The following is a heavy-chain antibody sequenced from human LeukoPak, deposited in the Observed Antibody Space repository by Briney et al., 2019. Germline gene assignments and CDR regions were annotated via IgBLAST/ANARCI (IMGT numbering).Heavy chain of an antibody. CDR1: GFTFSSYW. CDR2: ISGSGGST. CDR3: AKGFYDSSGYLY. Sequence: GGSLRLSCAASGFTFSSYWMSWVRQAPGKGLEWVSAISGSGGSTYYADSVKGRFTISRDNSKNTLYLQMNSLRAEDTAVYYCAKGFYDSSGYLYWGQGTLVTVSS. J-gene: IGHJ4*02. V-gene: IGHV3-23*01. D-gene: IGHD3-22*01.